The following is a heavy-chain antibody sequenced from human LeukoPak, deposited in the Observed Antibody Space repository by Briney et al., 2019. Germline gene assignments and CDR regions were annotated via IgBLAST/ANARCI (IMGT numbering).Heavy chain of an antibody. J-gene: IGHJ3*02. D-gene: IGHD3-3*01. CDR3: ARGFGVVTSDAFDI. CDR1: GFTFDDYA. V-gene: IGHV3-9*03. Sequence: PGGSLRLSCAASGFTFDDYAMHWVRQAPGKGLEWVSGISWNSGSIGYADSVKGRFTISRDNAKNSLYLQMNSLRAEDMALYYCARGFGVVTSDAFDIWGQGTMVTVSS. CDR2: ISWNSGSI.